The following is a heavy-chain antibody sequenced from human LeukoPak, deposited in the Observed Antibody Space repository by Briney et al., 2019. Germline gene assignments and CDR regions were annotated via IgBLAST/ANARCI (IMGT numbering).Heavy chain of an antibody. V-gene: IGHV3-21*01. Sequence: KPGGSLRLSCAASGFTFSSYSMNWVRQAPGKGLEWVSSISSSSSYIYYADSVKGRFTISRDNAKNSLYLQMNSLRAEDTAVYYCARDANTVVVPAAMGWYDYWGQGTLVTVSS. CDR3: ARDANTVVVPAAMGWYDY. CDR1: GFTFSSYS. D-gene: IGHD2-2*01. J-gene: IGHJ4*02. CDR2: ISSSSSYI.